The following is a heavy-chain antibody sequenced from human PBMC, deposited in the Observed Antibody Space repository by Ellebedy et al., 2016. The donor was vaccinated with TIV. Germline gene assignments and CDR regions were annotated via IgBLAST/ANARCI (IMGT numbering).Heavy chain of an antibody. CDR1: GFTFNTYA. J-gene: IGHJ4*02. CDR3: AKPIGATGRHFFDY. D-gene: IGHD1-1*01. V-gene: IGHV3-23*01. Sequence: GESLKISCAASGFTFNTYAMTWVRQAPGKGLEWVSTISGSGDPTFHADSVKGRFTISRDNSKNTLFLQMNSLRAEDTAVYYCAKPIGATGRHFFDYWGQGTLVTVSS. CDR2: ISGSGDPT.